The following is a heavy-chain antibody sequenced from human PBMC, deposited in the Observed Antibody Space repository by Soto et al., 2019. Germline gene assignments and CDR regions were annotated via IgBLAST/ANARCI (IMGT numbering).Heavy chain of an antibody. Sequence: QMHLKQSGPGLVKPSGTLSLTCAVSGGYISSNNWWTWVRQPPGKGLEWIGEIYHSGSTNYNPSLKSRVTISGDKSKNQFSLNLTSVTAADTAVYYCAIGWDYFAGGGYPYYYDYWGRGTLVTVSS. CDR1: GGYISSNNW. V-gene: IGHV4-4*02. J-gene: IGHJ4*02. D-gene: IGHD2-8*02. CDR2: IYHSGST. CDR3: AIGWDYFAGGGYPYYYDY.